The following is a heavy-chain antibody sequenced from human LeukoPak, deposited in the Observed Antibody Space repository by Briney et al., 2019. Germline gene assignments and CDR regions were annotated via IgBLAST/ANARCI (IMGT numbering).Heavy chain of an antibody. CDR2: INWNGGST. J-gene: IGHJ4*02. CDR1: GFTFDDYG. V-gene: IGHV3-20*04. Sequence: GGSLRLSCAASGFTFDDYGMSWVRQAPGKGLGWVSGINWNGGSTGYADSVKGRFTISRDNAKNSLYLQMNSLRAEDTALYYCARVGCSSTSCHYFDYWGQGTLVTVSS. CDR3: ARVGCSSTSCHYFDY. D-gene: IGHD2-2*01.